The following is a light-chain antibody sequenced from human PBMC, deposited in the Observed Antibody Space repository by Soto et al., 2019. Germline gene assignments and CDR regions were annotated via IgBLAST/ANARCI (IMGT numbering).Light chain of an antibody. J-gene: IGLJ1*01. CDR2: DVT. Sequence: QSALTQPASVSGSPGQSITISCTGTSSDVGGYNSVSWYRQDPGKAPKLMIYDVTSRPSGVSNRFSGSKSGNTASLTISGLQAEDEADYYCSSFTSSITHVFGTGTKVT. V-gene: IGLV2-14*01. CDR1: SSDVGGYNS. CDR3: SSFTSSITHV.